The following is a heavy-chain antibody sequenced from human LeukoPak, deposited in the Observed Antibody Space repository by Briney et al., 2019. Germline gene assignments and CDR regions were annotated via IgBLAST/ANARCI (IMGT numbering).Heavy chain of an antibody. D-gene: IGHD6-13*01. V-gene: IGHV4-59*12. CDR1: GGSISSYY. CDR3: ARVKSFGGAAGFRWFDP. Sequence: SETLSLTCTVSGGSISSYYWSWIRQPPGKGLEWIGYIYYSGSTNYNPSLKSRVTMSVDTSKNQFSLKLSSVTAADTAVYYCARVKSFGGAAGFRWFDPWGQGTLVTVSS. J-gene: IGHJ5*02. CDR2: IYYSGST.